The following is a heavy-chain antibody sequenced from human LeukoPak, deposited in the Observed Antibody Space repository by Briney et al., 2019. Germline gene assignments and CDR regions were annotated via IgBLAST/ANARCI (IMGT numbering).Heavy chain of an antibody. CDR3: ASTPVGATPFDY. V-gene: IGHV4-34*01. CDR2: INHSGST. Sequence: SETLSLTCAVYGGSFSGYYWSWIRQPPGKGLEWIGEINHSGSTNYNPSLKSRVTISVDTSKNQFSLKLSSVTAADTAVYYCASTPVGATPFDYWGQGTLVTASS. D-gene: IGHD1-26*01. CDR1: GGSFSGYY. J-gene: IGHJ4*02.